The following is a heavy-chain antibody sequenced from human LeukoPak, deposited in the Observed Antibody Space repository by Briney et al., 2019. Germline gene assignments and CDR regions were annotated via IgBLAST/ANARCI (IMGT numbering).Heavy chain of an antibody. V-gene: IGHV3-48*03. CDR2: ISSSGSTI. J-gene: IGHJ6*03. Sequence: PGGSLRLSCAASGFTFSSYEMNWVRQAPGRGLEWVSYISSSGSTIYYADSVKGRFTISRDNAKNTLYLQMNSLRAEDTAVYYCAGHYGYYYMDVWGKGTTVTVSS. CDR3: AGHYGYYYMDV. CDR1: GFTFSSYE.